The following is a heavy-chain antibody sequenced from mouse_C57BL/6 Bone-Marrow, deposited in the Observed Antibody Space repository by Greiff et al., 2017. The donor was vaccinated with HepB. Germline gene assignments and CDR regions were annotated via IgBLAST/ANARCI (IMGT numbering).Heavy chain of an antibody. CDR1: GFTFSSYG. V-gene: IGHV5-6*02. J-gene: IGHJ1*03. CDR2: ISSGGSYT. CDR3: ARRGLLRYGWYFDV. Sequence: EVMLVESEGDLVKPGGSLKLSCAASGFTFSSYGMSWVRQTPDKRLEWVATISSGGSYTYYPDSVKGRFTISRDNAKNTLYLQMSSLKSEDTAMYYCARRGLLRYGWYFDVWGTGTTVTVSS. D-gene: IGHD1-1*01.